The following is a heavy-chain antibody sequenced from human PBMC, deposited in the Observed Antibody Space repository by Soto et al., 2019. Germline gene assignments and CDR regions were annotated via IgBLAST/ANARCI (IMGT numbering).Heavy chain of an antibody. CDR2: IKQDGSEK. J-gene: IGHJ4*02. V-gene: IGHV3-7*05. CDR3: ASAYSSSPTFDY. CDR1: GFTFSSYW. Sequence: EVQLVESGGGLVQPGGSLRLSSAASGFTFSSYWMSWVRQAPGKGLEWVANIKQDGSEKYYVDSVKGRFTISRDNAKNSLYLQMNSLRAEDTAVYYCASAYSSSPTFDYWGQGTLVTVSS. D-gene: IGHD6-6*01.